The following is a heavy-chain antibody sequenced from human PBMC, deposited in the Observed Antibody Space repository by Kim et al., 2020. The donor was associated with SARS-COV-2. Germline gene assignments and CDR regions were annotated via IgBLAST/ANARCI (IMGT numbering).Heavy chain of an antibody. D-gene: IGHD3-3*01. V-gene: IGHV3-66*01. CDR3: ARDGAEWTRGAFDI. Sequence: SVQDSFTISRDNAKNTLYLQMNSLRAEDTAVYYCARDGAEWTRGAFDIWGQGTMVTVSS. J-gene: IGHJ3*02.